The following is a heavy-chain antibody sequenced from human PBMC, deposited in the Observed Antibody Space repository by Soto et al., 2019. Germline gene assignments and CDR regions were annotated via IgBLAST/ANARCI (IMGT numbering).Heavy chain of an antibody. D-gene: IGHD5-18*01. CDR2: ISSSSSYI. CDR3: AGAGHSYGYGVFDI. J-gene: IGHJ3*02. Sequence: GSLRLSCAASGFTFSSYSMNWVRQAPGKGLEWVSSISSSSSYIYYADSVKGRFTISRDNAKNSLYLQMNSLRAEDTALYFCAGAGHSYGYGVFDIWGQGTQVTVSS. CDR1: GFTFSSYS. V-gene: IGHV3-21*01.